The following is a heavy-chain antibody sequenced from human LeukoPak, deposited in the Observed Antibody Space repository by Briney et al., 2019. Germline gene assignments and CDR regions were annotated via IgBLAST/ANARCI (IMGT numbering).Heavy chain of an antibody. D-gene: IGHD3-3*01. CDR3: ARGYYDFWSGYPPDAFDI. V-gene: IGHV4-59*01. CDR2: IHYSGST. Sequence: SETLSLTCTVSGGSISIYYWSWIRQPPGKGLEWIGYIHYSGSTNYNPSLKSRVTISVDTSKNQFSLKLSSVTAADTAVYYCARGYYDFWSGYPPDAFDIWGQGTMVTVSS. J-gene: IGHJ3*02. CDR1: GGSISIYY.